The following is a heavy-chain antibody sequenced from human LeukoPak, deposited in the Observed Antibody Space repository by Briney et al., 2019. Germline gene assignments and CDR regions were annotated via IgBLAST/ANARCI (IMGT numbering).Heavy chain of an antibody. Sequence: GGSLRLSCAASGFTFSSYAMHWVRQAPGKGLEWVAVISYDGSNKYYADSVKGRFTISRDNSKSTLYLQMNSLRAEDTAVYYCARDREVATIVYYFDYWGQGTLVTVSS. CDR3: ARDREVATIVYYFDY. D-gene: IGHD5-12*01. V-gene: IGHV3-30*04. CDR1: GFTFSSYA. J-gene: IGHJ4*02. CDR2: ISYDGSNK.